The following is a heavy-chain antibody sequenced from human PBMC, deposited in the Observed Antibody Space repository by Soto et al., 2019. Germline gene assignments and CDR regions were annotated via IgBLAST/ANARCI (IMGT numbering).Heavy chain of an antibody. CDR3: ASGYSYSYYYYYGMDV. V-gene: IGHV1-2*04. CDR2: INPNSGGT. J-gene: IGHJ6*02. D-gene: IGHD5-18*01. CDR1: GFTFTGYY. Sequence: ASVKVSCKASGFTFTGYYMHWVRLAPGQGLEWMGWINPNSGGTNYAQKFQGWVTMTRDTSISTAYMELSRLRSDDTAVYYCASGYSYSYYYYYGMDVWGQGTTVTVSS.